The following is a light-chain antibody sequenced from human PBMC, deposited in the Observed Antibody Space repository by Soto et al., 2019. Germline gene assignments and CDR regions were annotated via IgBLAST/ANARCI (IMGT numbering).Light chain of an antibody. V-gene: IGLV2-14*01. CDR1: SSDVGGYNY. J-gene: IGLJ1*01. CDR2: EVS. CDR3: SSYTSSSTLYV. Sequence: QSALTQPASVSGSPGQSITISCTGTSSDVGGYNYVSWYQQHPGKAPKLMIYEVSNRPSGVSNRFSGSKSGNTASLTISGLQAEDEAYYYCSSYTSSSTLYVFGTGTKVTFL.